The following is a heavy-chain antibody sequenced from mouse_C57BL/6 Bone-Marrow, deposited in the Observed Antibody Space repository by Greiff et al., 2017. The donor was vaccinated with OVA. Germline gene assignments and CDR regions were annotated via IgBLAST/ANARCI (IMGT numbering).Heavy chain of an antibody. V-gene: IGHV5-6*02. Sequence: EVMLVESGGDLVKPGGSLKLSCAASGFTFSSYGMSWVRQTPDKRLEWVATISSGGSYTYYPDSVKGRFTISRDNAKNTLYLQMSSLKSEDTAMYYCAIPYDYSWFAYWGQGTLVTVSA. D-gene: IGHD2-4*01. CDR2: ISSGGSYT. J-gene: IGHJ3*01. CDR1: GFTFSSYG. CDR3: AIPYDYSWFAY.